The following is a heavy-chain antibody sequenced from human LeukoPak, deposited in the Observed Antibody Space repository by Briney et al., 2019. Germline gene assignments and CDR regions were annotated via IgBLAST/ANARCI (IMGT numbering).Heavy chain of an antibody. Sequence: ASVKVSCKASGYTFTSHGISWVRQAPGQGLEWMGWISGYNGNTYYAQKVQGRVTMTTDTSTSTAYMEVRSLRSDDTAVYYCARDLHYDTSRYEDDFDIWGQGTMVTVSS. CDR3: ARDLHYDTSRYEDDFDI. D-gene: IGHD3-22*01. V-gene: IGHV1-18*01. CDR1: GYTFTSHG. J-gene: IGHJ3*02. CDR2: ISGYNGNT.